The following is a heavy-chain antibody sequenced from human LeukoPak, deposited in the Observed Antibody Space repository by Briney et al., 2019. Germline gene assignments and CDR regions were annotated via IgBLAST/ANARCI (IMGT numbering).Heavy chain of an antibody. CDR3: ARDRNKYYYGSGSYYAHNWFDP. V-gene: IGHV4-59*01. CDR1: GGSISSYY. J-gene: IGHJ5*02. CDR2: IYTSGST. Sequence: PSETLSLTCTVSGGSISSYYWSWIRQPPGKGLEWIGYIYTSGSTNYNPSLKSRVTISVDTSKNQFSLKLSSVTAADTAVYYCARDRNKYYYGSGSYYAHNWFDPWGQGTLVTVSS. D-gene: IGHD3-10*01.